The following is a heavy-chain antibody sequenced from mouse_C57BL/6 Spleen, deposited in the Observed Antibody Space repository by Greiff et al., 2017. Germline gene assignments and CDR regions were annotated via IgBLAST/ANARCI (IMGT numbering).Heavy chain of an antibody. CDR2: INPNNGGT. D-gene: IGHD1-1*01. CDR3: ARVGYGIVSYFDY. J-gene: IGHJ2*01. Sequence: EVQLQQSGPELVKPGASVKMSCKASGYTFTDYNMHWVKQSPGKSLEWIGYINPNNGGTSYNQKFKGKATLTVNKSSSTAYMELRSLTSEDSAVYYCARVGYGIVSYFDYWGPGTTLTVSS. V-gene: IGHV1-22*01. CDR1: GYTFTDYN.